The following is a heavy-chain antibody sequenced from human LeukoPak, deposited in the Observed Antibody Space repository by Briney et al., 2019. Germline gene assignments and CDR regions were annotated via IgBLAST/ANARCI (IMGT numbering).Heavy chain of an antibody. J-gene: IGHJ4*02. CDR3: ARDFSVDYYGSGSYHYFDY. CDR2: ISAYNGNT. V-gene: IGHV1-18*01. Sequence: ASVKVSCKASGYTFTSHGISWVRQAPGQGLEWMGWISAYNGNTNYAQKLQGRVTMTTDTSTSTAYMELRSLRSDDTAVYYCARDFSVDYYGSGSYHYFDYWGQGTLVTVSS. CDR1: GYTFTSHG. D-gene: IGHD3-10*01.